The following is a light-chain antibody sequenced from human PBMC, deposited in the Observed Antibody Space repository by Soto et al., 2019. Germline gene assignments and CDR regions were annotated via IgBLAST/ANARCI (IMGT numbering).Light chain of an antibody. CDR3: QHYNTYST. J-gene: IGKJ1*01. V-gene: IGKV1-39*01. CDR2: AAY. CDR1: QTINNY. Sequence: DIQMTQSPSSLSASVGDRVTITCRTSQTINNYLNWYQQKPGRAPKLLIYAAYNLQSGVPSRFSGSGSGTDFTLTISSLQPDDFATYYCQHYNTYSTFGQGTKVDIK.